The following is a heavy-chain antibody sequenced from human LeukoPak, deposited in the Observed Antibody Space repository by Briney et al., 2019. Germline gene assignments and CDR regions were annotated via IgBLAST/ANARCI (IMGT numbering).Heavy chain of an antibody. D-gene: IGHD1-14*01. CDR3: ARDLPTYLGGIY. Sequence: AAVRLSRKASGYTFTRHQITRVRPAAGHGLEWMGWMNPNSANTASAQKFHARVTMTWDTTLTTAYFELNSRRSEDPALYYCARDLPTYLGGIYCGQGSLVTASS. J-gene: IGHJ4*02. CDR2: MNPNSANT. CDR1: GYTFTRHQ. V-gene: IGHV1-8*01.